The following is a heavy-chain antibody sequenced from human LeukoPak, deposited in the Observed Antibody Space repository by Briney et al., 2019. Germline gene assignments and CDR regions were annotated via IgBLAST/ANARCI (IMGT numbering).Heavy chain of an antibody. CDR2: INHSGST. CDR3: ARGNERNYYVSSGPNWFDP. D-gene: IGHD3-22*01. V-gene: IGHV4-34*01. J-gene: IGHJ5*02. Sequence: SETLSLTCAVYGGSFSGYYWSWIRQPPGKGLEWIGEINHSGSTNYNPSLKSRVTISVDTSKNQFSLKLSSVTAADTAVYYCARGNERNYYVSSGPNWFDPWGQGTLVTVSS. CDR1: GGSFSGYY.